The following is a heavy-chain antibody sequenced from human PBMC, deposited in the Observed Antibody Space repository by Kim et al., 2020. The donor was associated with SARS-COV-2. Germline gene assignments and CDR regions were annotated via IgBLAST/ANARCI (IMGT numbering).Heavy chain of an antibody. CDR3: ARDGSYGTPHY. V-gene: IGHV3-53*01. J-gene: IGHJ4*02. CDR1: GFTVSSNY. Sequence: GGSLRLSCAASGFTVSSNYMSWVRQAPGKGLEWVSVIYSGGSTYYADSVKGRFTISRDNSKNTLYLQMNILRAEDTAVYYCARDGSYGTPHYWGQGTLVTVSS. CDR2: IYSGGST. D-gene: IGHD1-26*01.